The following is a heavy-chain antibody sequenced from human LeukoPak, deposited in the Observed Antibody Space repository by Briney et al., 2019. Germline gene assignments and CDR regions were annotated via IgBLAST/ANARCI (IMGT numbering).Heavy chain of an antibody. CDR2: IYHSGST. CDR1: GYSISSGYY. Sequence: SETLSLTCTVSGYSISSGYYWGRIRQPPGKGLEWIGSIYHSGSTYYNPSLKSRVTISVDTSKNQFSLKLSSVTAADTAVYYCARDTTKFNWFDPWGQGTLVTVSS. CDR3: ARDTTKFNWFDP. V-gene: IGHV4-38-2*02. D-gene: IGHD1-1*01. J-gene: IGHJ5*02.